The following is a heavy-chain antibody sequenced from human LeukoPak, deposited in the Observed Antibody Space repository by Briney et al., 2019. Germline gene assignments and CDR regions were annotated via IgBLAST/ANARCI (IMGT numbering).Heavy chain of an antibody. V-gene: IGHV3-30*03. Sequence: GGSLRLSCAASGFTFSSYGMHWVRQAPGKGLEWVAVISYDGSNKYYADSVKGRFTISRDNNKDSLYLQMNSLRTEDTALYYCARDSSGSLDYWGQGTLVTVSS. D-gene: IGHD1-26*01. CDR2: ISYDGSNK. J-gene: IGHJ4*02. CDR3: ARDSSGSLDY. CDR1: GFTFSSYG.